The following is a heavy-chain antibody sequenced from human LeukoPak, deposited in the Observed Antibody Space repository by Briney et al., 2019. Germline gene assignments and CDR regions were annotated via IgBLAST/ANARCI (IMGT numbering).Heavy chain of an antibody. CDR1: GFIFSTYT. CDR2: ISHDGTYK. V-gene: IGHV3-30*04. J-gene: IGHJ4*02. CDR3: ARDGRGYQIES. Sequence: PGRSLRLSCAASGFIFSTYTIHWVRQAPGKGLEWVSSISHDGTYKHYADSVKGRFTISRDNSKKTLYLQMNSLRPEDRAVYYCARDGRGYQIESWGQGTLVTVYS. D-gene: IGHD3-22*01.